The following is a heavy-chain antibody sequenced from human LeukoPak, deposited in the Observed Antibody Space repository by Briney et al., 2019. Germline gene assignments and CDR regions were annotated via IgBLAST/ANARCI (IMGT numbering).Heavy chain of an antibody. CDR2: ISSSSSTI. D-gene: IGHD3-10*01. CDR3: AKEGPGSGSYYDY. Sequence: QTGGSLRLSCAASGFTFSSYSMSWVRQAPGKGLEWVSYISSSSSTIYYADSVKGRFTISRDNAKNSLYLQMNSLRAEDTAVYYCAKEGPGSGSYYDYWGQGTLVTVSS. J-gene: IGHJ4*02. CDR1: GFTFSSYS. V-gene: IGHV3-48*01.